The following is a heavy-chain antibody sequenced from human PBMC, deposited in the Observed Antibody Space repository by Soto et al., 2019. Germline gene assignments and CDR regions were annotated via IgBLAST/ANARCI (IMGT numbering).Heavy chain of an antibody. Sequence: QVQLVQSGAEVKELGSSVKVSCKTSGGTFTTSSFVWVRQGPGQGLEWMGGIIPIFSKTNFAPKFQGRVTFTADESPRTVFIELSSLRSEDTALYYCATDVVRATGGDSWGQGTLVTVSS. V-gene: IGHV1-69*01. CDR2: IIPIFSKT. J-gene: IGHJ4*02. CDR1: GGTFTTSS. D-gene: IGHD1-26*01. CDR3: ATDVVRATGGDS.